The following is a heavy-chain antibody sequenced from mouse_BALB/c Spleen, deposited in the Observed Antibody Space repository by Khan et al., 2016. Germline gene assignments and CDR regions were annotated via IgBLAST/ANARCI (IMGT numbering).Heavy chain of an antibody. CDR1: GFSLTTYG. Sequence: QVQLKQSGPGLVQPSQSLSITCTVSGFSLTTYGVHWVRQSPGKGLEWLGVIWTGGSTDYNAAFISRLSVSTDTSTSQVFFKMNSLQANDTAIYYCASLWLRRGDPYWGQGTLVTVSA. CDR2: IWTGGST. D-gene: IGHD2-2*01. CDR3: ASLWLRRGDPY. V-gene: IGHV2-2*02. J-gene: IGHJ3*01.